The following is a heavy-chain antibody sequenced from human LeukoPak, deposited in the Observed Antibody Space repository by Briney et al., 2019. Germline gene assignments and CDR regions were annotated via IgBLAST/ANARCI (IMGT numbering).Heavy chain of an antibody. CDR3: AKARWEPNFDY. CDR2: ITGSSNNP. V-gene: IGHV3-23*01. J-gene: IGHJ4*02. CDR1: GFTFSNYA. Sequence: GGSLRLSCTASGFTFSNYAMNWVRQAPGKGLEWVSSITGSSNNPNYADSVKGRFTISRDNSKNTLYLQMNSLTTEDTALYYCAKARWEPNFDYWGQGTLVTVSS. D-gene: IGHD1-26*01.